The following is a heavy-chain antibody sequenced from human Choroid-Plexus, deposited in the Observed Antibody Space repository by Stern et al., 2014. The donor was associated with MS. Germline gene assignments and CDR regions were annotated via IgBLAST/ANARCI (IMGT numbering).Heavy chain of an antibody. J-gene: IGHJ4*02. CDR3: AKDRQWSTYFFDY. D-gene: IGHD2-15*01. V-gene: IGHV3-30*18. CDR1: GFTFSNFG. Sequence: VQLVESGGGVAQPGRPLILSCAASGFTFSNFGMHWVRQAPGQGVEWVALISYDGSDKYYADSVKGRFTIFRDNSKNTLYMHMNSLRAEDTAVYYCAKDRQWSTYFFDYWGQGSLVTVSS. CDR2: ISYDGSDK.